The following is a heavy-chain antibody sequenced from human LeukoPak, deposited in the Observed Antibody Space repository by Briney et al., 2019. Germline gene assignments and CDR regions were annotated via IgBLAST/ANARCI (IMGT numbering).Heavy chain of an antibody. CDR2: ISSSSSYI. CDR3: AELGITMIGGV. V-gene: IGHV3-21*01. Sequence: GGSLRLSCAASGFTFSSYSMNWVRQAPGKGLEWVSSISSSSSYIYYADSVKGRLTISRDNAKNSLYLQMNSLRAEDTAVYYCAELGITMIGGVWGKGTAVAISS. J-gene: IGHJ6*04. D-gene: IGHD3-10*02. CDR1: GFTFSSYS.